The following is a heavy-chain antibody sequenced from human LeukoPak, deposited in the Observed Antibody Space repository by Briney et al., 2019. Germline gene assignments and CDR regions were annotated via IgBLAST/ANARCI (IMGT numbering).Heavy chain of an antibody. V-gene: IGHV1-18*04. Sequence: ASVKVSCKASGYTFTSYGISWVRQAPGHGLEWMGWISAYNGNTNYAQKLQGRVTMTTDTSTSTAYMELRSLRSDDTAVYYCARVPVLLWFGEPHSYFDYWGQGTLVTVSS. CDR3: ARVPVLLWFGEPHSYFDY. CDR1: GYTFTSYG. D-gene: IGHD3-10*01. J-gene: IGHJ4*02. CDR2: ISAYNGNT.